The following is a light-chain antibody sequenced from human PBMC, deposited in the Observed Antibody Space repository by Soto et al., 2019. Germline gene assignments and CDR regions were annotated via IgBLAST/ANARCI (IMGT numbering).Light chain of an antibody. CDR1: QDITNY. CDR3: QQFDSVPCT. V-gene: IGKV1-33*01. CDR2: DAS. Sequence: IQMTQSPSSLSASVGDRVTITCQASQDITNYLIWYQQKPGKAPKVLIYDASSLGTGVSSRFSASGSGTHFTLTSSSLQPEDIATYYCQQFDSVPCTFGQGTKLEIK. J-gene: IGKJ2*02.